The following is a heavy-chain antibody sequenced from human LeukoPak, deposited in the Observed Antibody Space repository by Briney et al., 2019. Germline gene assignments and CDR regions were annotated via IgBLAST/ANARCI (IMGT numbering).Heavy chain of an antibody. CDR1: GYTFTSYG. V-gene: IGHV1-18*01. Sequence: ASVKVSCKASGYTFTSYGISWVRQAPGQGLEWMGWISAYNGNTNYAQKLQGRVTMTTDTSTSTAYMELRSLRSEDTAVYFWATHSPEWRYSGYYNFYYMDVWGKGTTVTVSS. CDR2: ISAYNGNT. J-gene: IGHJ6*03. D-gene: IGHD5-12*01. CDR3: ATHSPEWRYSGYYNFYYMDV.